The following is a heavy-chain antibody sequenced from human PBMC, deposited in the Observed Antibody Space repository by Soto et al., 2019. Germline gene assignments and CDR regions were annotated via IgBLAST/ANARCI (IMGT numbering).Heavy chain of an antibody. J-gene: IGHJ4*02. CDR3: AKDKGGREYCGGDCEPDY. CDR1: GFTFSSYA. Sequence: EVQLLESGGGLVQPGGSLRLSCAASGFTFSSYAMSWVRQAPGKGLEWVSAISGSGGSTYYADSVKGRFTISRDNSKNTLYLQMNSLRAEDTAVYYCAKDKGGREYCGGDCEPDYWGQGNLVTVSS. V-gene: IGHV3-23*01. D-gene: IGHD2-21*01. CDR2: ISGSGGST.